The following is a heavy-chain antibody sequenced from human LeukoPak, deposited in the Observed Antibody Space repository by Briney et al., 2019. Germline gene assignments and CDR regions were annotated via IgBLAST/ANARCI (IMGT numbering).Heavy chain of an antibody. CDR1: GGSISSYY. J-gene: IGHJ3*02. D-gene: IGHD4-17*01. CDR2: IYYSGST. V-gene: IGHV4-59*01. CDR3: ARVYGDYEGDAFDI. Sequence: SETLSLTCTVSGGSISSYYWSWIRQPPGKGLEWIGYIYYSGSTNYNPSLKSRVTISVDTSKNQFSLKLGSVTAADTAVYYCARVYGDYEGDAFDIWGQGTMVTVSS.